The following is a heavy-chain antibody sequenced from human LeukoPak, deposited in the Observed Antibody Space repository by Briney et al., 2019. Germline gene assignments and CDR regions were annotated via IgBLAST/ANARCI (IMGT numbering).Heavy chain of an antibody. CDR3: ARAQEYSSSWADY. V-gene: IGHV3-48*03. D-gene: IGHD6-6*01. J-gene: IGHJ4*02. CDR1: GFTFSSYE. CDR2: ISSSGSTI. Sequence: GGSLRLSCAASGFTFSSYEMNWVRQAPGKGLEWVSYISSSGSTIYYADSVKGRFTISRDNAKNSLYLQMNSLRAEDTAVYYCARAQEYSSSWADYWGQGTLVTVSS.